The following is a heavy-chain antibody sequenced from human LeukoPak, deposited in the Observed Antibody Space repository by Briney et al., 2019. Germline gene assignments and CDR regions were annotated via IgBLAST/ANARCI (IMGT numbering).Heavy chain of an antibody. CDR2: IYHSGNS. J-gene: IGHJ5*02. Sequence: LSETLSLTCSVSGYSISSGYYWGWIRQPPGKGLEWIGNIYHSGNSYYNPSLKSRVTISVDTSKNQFSLKLSSVTAADTAVYYCARVVVRGVLNWFDPWGQGTLVTVSS. D-gene: IGHD3-10*01. V-gene: IGHV4-38-2*02. CDR3: ARVVVRGVLNWFDP. CDR1: GYSISSGYY.